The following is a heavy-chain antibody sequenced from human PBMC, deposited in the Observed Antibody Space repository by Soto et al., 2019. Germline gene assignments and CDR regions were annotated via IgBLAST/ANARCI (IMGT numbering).Heavy chain of an antibody. Sequence: SETLSLTCTVSGGSISSSSYYWGWIRQPPGKGLEWIGSIYYSGSTYYNPSLKSRVTISVDTSKNQFSLKLSSVTAADTAVYYCARGSITMVRGAISSEFDYWGQGTLVTVSS. J-gene: IGHJ4*02. CDR2: IYYSGST. CDR1: GGSISSSSYY. CDR3: ARGSITMVRGAISSEFDY. D-gene: IGHD3-10*01. V-gene: IGHV4-39*01.